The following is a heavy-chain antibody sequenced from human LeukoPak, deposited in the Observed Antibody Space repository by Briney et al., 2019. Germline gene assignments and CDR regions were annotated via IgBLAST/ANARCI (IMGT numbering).Heavy chain of an antibody. CDR1: GFTVSSNY. CDR3: ARGGILSDDYFDY. CDR2: IYSGGST. Sequence: PGGSLRLSCAASGFTVSSNYMSWVRQAPGKGLEWVSVIYSGGSTYYADSVKGRFTISRDNSKNTLYLQMNSLRAEDTAVYYCARGGILSDDYFDYWGQGTLVTVSS. V-gene: IGHV3-53*01. D-gene: IGHD2/OR15-2a*01. J-gene: IGHJ4*02.